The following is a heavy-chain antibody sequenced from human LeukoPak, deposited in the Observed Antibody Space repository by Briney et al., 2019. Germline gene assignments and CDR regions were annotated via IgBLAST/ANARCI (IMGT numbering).Heavy chain of an antibody. Sequence: SETLSLTCAVSGGSNTSSKYFWGWIRQPPGKELELIGIISYSGSTDYNPSLKSRVTISTDTSTNQFSLKLTSVTAADTAVYYCAGLGVMVLVYQFEYWGRGTPVTVSS. V-gene: IGHV4-39*07. CDR2: ISYSGST. CDR1: GGSNTSSKYF. CDR3: AGLGVMVLVYQFEY. J-gene: IGHJ4*02. D-gene: IGHD2-8*01.